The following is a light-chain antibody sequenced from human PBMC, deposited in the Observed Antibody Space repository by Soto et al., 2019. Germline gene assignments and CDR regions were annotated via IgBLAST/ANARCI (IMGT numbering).Light chain of an antibody. J-gene: IGKJ3*01. CDR1: QSVSSSY. Sequence: EIVLTQSPGTLALSPGERATLSCRASQSVSSSYLAWYQQKPGQAPRLLIYGASSRATGITDRLSGSGSGTDFTLTISRLEPEDFAVYYCQQYGSSPPITFGHGTKVDS. CDR3: QQYGSSPPIT. CDR2: GAS. V-gene: IGKV3-20*01.